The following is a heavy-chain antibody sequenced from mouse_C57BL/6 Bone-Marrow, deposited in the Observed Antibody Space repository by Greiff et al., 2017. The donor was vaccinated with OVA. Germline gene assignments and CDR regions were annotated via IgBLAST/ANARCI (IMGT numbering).Heavy chain of an antibody. V-gene: IGHV14-4*01. CDR1: GFNIKDDY. CDR2: IDPENGDT. CDR3: TTGTTVAPWFAY. J-gene: IGHJ3*01. Sequence: EVHLVESGAELVRPGASVKLSCTASGFNIKDDYMHWVKQRPEQGLEWIGWIDPENGDTEYASKFQGKATITADTSSNTAYLQLSSLTSEDTAVYYCTTGTTVAPWFAYWGQGTLVTVSA. D-gene: IGHD1-1*01.